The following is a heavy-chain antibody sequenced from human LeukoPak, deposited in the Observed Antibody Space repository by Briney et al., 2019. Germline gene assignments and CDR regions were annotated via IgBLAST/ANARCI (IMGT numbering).Heavy chain of an antibody. Sequence: SETLSLTCTVSGGSISSYYWSWIRQPPGKGLEWIGYIYYSGSTNYNPSLKSRVTISVDTSKNQFSLKLSSVTAADTAVYYCARTKISFDYYGSGSYSGYFDYWGQGTLVTVSS. D-gene: IGHD3-10*01. J-gene: IGHJ4*02. CDR2: IYYSGST. CDR3: ARTKISFDYYGSGSYSGYFDY. V-gene: IGHV4-59*13. CDR1: GGSISSYY.